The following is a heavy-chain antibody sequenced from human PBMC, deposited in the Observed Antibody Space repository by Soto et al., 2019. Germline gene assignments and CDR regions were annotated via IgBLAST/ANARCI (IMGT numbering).Heavy chain of an antibody. CDR1: GYTFTGYY. V-gene: IGHV1-2*02. D-gene: IGHD1-26*01. CDR2: INPNSGGT. CDR3: AREGEGATVPYYYYGMDV. J-gene: IGHJ6*02. Sequence: ASVEVSCKASGYTFTGYYIHWVRQAPGQGLEWMGWINPNSGGTNYAQKFQGRVTMTRDTSISTAYMELSRLRSDDTAVYYCAREGEGATVPYYYYGMDVWGQGTTVTVSS.